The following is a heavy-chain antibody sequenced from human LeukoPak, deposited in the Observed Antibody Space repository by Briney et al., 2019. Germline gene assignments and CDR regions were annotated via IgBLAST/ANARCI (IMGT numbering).Heavy chain of an antibody. V-gene: IGHV3-30-3*01. CDR3: ARNPWRWPQLSVDY. CDR1: GFTFSSYA. J-gene: IGHJ4*02. D-gene: IGHD5-24*01. Sequence: GGSLRLSCAASGFTFSSYAMHWVRQAPGKGLEWVAVISYDGSNKYYADSVKGRFTISRDNSKNTLYLQMNSLRAEDTAVYYCARNPWRWPQLSVDYWGQGTLVTVSS. CDR2: ISYDGSNK.